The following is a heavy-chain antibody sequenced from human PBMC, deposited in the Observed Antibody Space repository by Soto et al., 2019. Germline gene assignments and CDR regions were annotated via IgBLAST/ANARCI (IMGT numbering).Heavy chain of an antibody. Sequence: GGSLRLSCAGTGFTFSSYGMHWVRQAPGKGLEWVAVIWYDGDNKYYADSVKGRFTISRDNSKNTLYLQMNSLRAEDMAVYYCAREYTSSWPFDQWGQGTLVTVSS. CDR1: GFTFSSYG. D-gene: IGHD6-13*01. J-gene: IGHJ4*02. V-gene: IGHV3-33*01. CDR2: IWYDGDNK. CDR3: AREYTSSWPFDQ.